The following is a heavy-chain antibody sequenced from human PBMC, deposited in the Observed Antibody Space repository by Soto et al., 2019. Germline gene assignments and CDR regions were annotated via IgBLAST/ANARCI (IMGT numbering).Heavy chain of an antibody. V-gene: IGHV1-8*01. CDR1: GYTFTSYD. J-gene: IGHJ3*02. CDR2: MNPNSGNT. CDR3: ARVSFERDAFDI. D-gene: IGHD3-9*01. Sequence: ASVKVSCKASGYTFTSYDINWVRQATGQGLEWMGWMNPNSGNTGYAQKFQGRVTMTRNTSISTAYMGLSSLRSEDTAVYYCARVSFERDAFDIWGQGTMVTVS.